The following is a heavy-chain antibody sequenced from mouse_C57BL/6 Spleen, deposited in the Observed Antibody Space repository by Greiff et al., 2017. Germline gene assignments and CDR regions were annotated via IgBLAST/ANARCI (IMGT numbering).Heavy chain of an antibody. Sequence: QVQLQQSGAELARPGASVKLSCKASGYTFTSYGISWVKQRTGQGLEWIGEIYPRSGNTYYNEKFKGKATLTADKSSSTAYMELRSLTSEDSAVYFCARYDYYGSPKYFDYWGQGTTLTVSS. D-gene: IGHD1-1*01. CDR3: ARYDYYGSPKYFDY. J-gene: IGHJ2*01. V-gene: IGHV1-81*01. CDR2: IYPRSGNT. CDR1: GYTFTSYG.